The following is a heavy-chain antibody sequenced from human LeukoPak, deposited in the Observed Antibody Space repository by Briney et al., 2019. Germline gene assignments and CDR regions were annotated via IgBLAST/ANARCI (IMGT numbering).Heavy chain of an antibody. Sequence: ASVKVSCKASGYTFTGYYIHWLRQAPGQGFEWMEWINPNSGGTNYAQKFQGRVTMTRDTSISTAYMELSRLRSDDTAVYYCARAQGKNWFDPWAREPWSPSPQ. CDR3: ARAQGKNWFDP. CDR1: GYTFTGYY. CDR2: INPNSGGT. V-gene: IGHV1-2*02. J-gene: IGHJ5*02.